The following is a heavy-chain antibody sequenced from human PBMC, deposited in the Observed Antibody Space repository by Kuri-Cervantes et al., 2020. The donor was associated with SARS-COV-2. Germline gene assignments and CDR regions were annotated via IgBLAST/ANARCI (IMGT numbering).Heavy chain of an antibody. V-gene: IGHV1-8*02. D-gene: IGHD1-1*01. CDR2: MNPDTGNA. Sequence: ASVKVSCKASGYTFTNNDINWVRQASGQGLEWMGWMNPDTGNAGYAQKFQGRVTMTRITSTSTAYMELSSLRFEDSAVYYCARDSGDWNPDGLDLWGQGTLVTVSS. CDR1: GYTFTNND. J-gene: IGHJ3*01. CDR3: ARDSGDWNPDGLDL.